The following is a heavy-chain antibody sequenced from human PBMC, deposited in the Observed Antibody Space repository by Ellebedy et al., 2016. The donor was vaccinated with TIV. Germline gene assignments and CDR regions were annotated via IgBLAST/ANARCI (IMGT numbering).Heavy chain of an antibody. CDR3: AREGAYGDYSPGQYGMDV. V-gene: IGHV1-69*13. J-gene: IGHJ6*02. CDR2: IIPIFTTV. Sequence: SVKVSCKASGGTFSSHGISWVRQAPGQGLEWMGGIIPIFTTVKYTQKFQGRVTISADESTSTAYMELTSLTSDDTAVYYCAREGAYGDYSPGQYGMDVWGQGTTVTVS. CDR1: GGTFSSHG. D-gene: IGHD4-17*01.